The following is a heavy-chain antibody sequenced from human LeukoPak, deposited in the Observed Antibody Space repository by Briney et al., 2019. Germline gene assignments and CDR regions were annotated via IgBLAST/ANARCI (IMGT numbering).Heavy chain of an antibody. CDR2: ISAYNGNT. CDR3: ARAGITSGWVQNMDY. Sequence: ASVKVSCKASGYTFPSYGINWVRQAPGQGLEWMGWISAYNGNTKHAQKLQGRVTMTTDTSTSTAYMELRSLRSDDTAVYYCARAGITSGWVQNMDYWGQGTLVTVSS. V-gene: IGHV1-18*01. J-gene: IGHJ4*02. CDR1: GYTFPSYG. D-gene: IGHD6-19*01.